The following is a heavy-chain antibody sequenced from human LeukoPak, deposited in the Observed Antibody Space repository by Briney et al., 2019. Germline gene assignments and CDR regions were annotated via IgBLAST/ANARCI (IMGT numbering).Heavy chain of an antibody. CDR3: ARSLGGAYDY. V-gene: IGHV3-74*01. Sequence: GGSLRLSWAASGFPFSSYWMHWVRQAPGKGLVWVSRINIDGSNTNYADSVKGRFTISRDNAKNTLYLQMDGLRDEDTAVYHCARSLGGAYDYWGQGTLVTVSS. CDR2: INIDGSNT. D-gene: IGHD1-26*01. CDR1: GFPFSSYW. J-gene: IGHJ4*02.